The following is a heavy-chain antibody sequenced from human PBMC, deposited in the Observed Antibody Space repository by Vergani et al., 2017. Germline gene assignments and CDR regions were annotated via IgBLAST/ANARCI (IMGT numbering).Heavy chain of an antibody. D-gene: IGHD4-11*01. J-gene: IGHJ6*03. CDR1: GFTFDDYA. V-gene: IGHV3-9*01. CDR3: AKSTVTNVYYYYYYYMDV. CDR2: ISWNSGST. Sequence: EVQLVESGGGLVQPGRSLRLSCAASGFTFDDYAMHWVRQAPGKGLEWVSGISWNSGSTGYADSVKGRFTISRDNAKNSLYLQMNSLRAEDTAVYYCAKSTVTNVYYYYYYYMDVWGKGTTVTVSS.